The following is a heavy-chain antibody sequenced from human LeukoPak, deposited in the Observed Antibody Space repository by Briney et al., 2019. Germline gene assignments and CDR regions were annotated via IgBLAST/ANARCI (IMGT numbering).Heavy chain of an antibody. CDR1: GGTFSSYA. CDR2: IIPIFGTA. V-gene: IGHV1-69*13. Sequence: SVKVSCKASGGTFSSYAISWVRQAPGQGLEWMGGIIPIFGTANYAQKFQGRVTITADESTSTAYMELSSLRSEDTAVYYCARYDVDTAMVALDYWGQGTLVTVS. J-gene: IGHJ4*02. CDR3: ARYDVDTAMVALDY. D-gene: IGHD5-18*01.